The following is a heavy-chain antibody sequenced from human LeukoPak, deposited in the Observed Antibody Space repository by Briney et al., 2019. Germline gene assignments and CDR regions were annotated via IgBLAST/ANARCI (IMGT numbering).Heavy chain of an antibody. J-gene: IGHJ3*02. CDR2: IKSKTDGGTT. Sequence: SGGSLRLSCAASGFTFSNAWMSWVRQAPGKGLEWVGRIKSKTDGGTTDYAAPVKGRFTISRDDSKNTLYLQMNSLKTEDTAVYYCTTDYGCSGGSCYSYPDAFDIWGQGTMVTVSS. CDR3: TTDYGCSGGSCYSYPDAFDI. V-gene: IGHV3-15*01. CDR1: GFTFSNAW. D-gene: IGHD2-15*01.